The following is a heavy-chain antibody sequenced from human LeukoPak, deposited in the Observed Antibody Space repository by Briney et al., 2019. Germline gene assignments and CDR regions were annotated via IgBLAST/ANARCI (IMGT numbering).Heavy chain of an antibody. Sequence: PGGSLRLSCAASGFTFSSYGMHWVRQAPGKGLEWVAVISYDGSNKYYADSVKGRFTISRDNSKNTLYLQMNSLRAEDTAVCYCAKSQTPVVPAAMSGMDVWGKGTTVTVSS. V-gene: IGHV3-30*18. J-gene: IGHJ6*04. D-gene: IGHD2-2*01. CDR2: ISYDGSNK. CDR1: GFTFSSYG. CDR3: AKSQTPVVPAAMSGMDV.